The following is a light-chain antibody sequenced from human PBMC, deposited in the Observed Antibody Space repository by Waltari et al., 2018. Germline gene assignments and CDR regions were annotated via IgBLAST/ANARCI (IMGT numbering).Light chain of an antibody. CDR2: GKN. J-gene: IGLJ2*01. V-gene: IGLV3-19*01. CDR1: SLRTSY. CDR3: SSRDSSASHVL. Sequence: SSELTQDPAVSVALGQTVRITCQGDSLRTSYASWYQQKSGLAPVLVLLGKNKRPSGVPARFSGYDSETTTSLTITGAQAEDEADYYCSSRDSSASHVLFGRGTRLTVL.